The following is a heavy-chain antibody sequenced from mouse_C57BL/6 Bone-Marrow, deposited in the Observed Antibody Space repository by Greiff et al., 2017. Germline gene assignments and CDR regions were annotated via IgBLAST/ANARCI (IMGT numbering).Heavy chain of an antibody. V-gene: IGHV5-9*01. J-gene: IGHJ4*01. CDR3: ARHEDYGSSWEDY. Sequence: EVQRVESGGGLVKPGGSLKLSCAASGFTFSSYTMSWVRQTPEKRLEWVATISGGGGNTYYPDSVKGRFTISRDNAKNTLYLQMSSLRSEDTALYYCARHEDYGSSWEDYWGQGTSVTVSS. D-gene: IGHD1-1*01. CDR1: GFTFSSYT. CDR2: ISGGGGNT.